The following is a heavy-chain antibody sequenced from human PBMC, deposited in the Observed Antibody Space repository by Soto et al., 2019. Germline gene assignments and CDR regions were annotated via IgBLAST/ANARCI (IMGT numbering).Heavy chain of an antibody. CDR1: GFTFSSYA. J-gene: IGHJ4*02. Sequence: GGSLRLSCAASGFTFSSYAIIFVRQAPGKGLEWVSAISGSGGSTYYADSVKGRLTISRDNSKNTLYLQMNSLRADDTAVYYCARGVAGSGFDLWGQGTLVTVSS. V-gene: IGHV3-23*01. CDR2: ISGSGGST. CDR3: ARGVAGSGFDL. D-gene: IGHD6-19*01.